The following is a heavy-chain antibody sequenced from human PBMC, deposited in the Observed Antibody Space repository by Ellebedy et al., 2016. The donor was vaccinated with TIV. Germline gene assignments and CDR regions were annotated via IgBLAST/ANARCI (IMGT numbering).Heavy chain of an antibody. CDR2: IDPDSGNT. CDR1: GYTVTAYY. J-gene: IGHJ4*02. CDR3: ARVRGVILGDY. D-gene: IGHD3-10*01. Sequence: ASVKVSCKASGYTVTAYYMHWVRQAPGQGLEWMGWIDPDSGNTHYAQRFQGRVTMTRDTSISTVYMELSRLTSDDTAVYYCARVRGVILGDYWGQGTLVTVSS. V-gene: IGHV1-2*02.